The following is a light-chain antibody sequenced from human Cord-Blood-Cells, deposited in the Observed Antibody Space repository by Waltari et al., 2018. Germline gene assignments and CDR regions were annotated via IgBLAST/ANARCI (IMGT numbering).Light chain of an antibody. V-gene: IGLV2-14*01. CDR3: SSYTSSSTV. CDR1: SSDVGGYNY. Sequence: QSALTQPASVSGSPGQSITISCTGTSSDVGGYNYVSWYQQHPGKAPQTMIYNVSNPPSGVSNRFSGSKSGNTASLTISGLQAEDEADYYCSSYTSSSTVFGTGTKVTVL. J-gene: IGLJ1*01. CDR2: NVS.